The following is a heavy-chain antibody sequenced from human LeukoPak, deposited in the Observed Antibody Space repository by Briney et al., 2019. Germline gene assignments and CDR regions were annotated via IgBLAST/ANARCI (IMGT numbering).Heavy chain of an antibody. CDR2: ISYDGSNT. V-gene: IGHV3-30*01. Sequence: GRSLRLSCAASGFTFSSYVMHWVRQAPGKGLEGVAVISYDGSNTNYGDSVKGQFTISRDNLKNTLYLQMNSLRAEDTALYYCARGPSITTVSYFQYWGQGTLVTVSS. D-gene: IGHD1-14*01. CDR3: ARGPSITTVSYFQY. J-gene: IGHJ4*02. CDR1: GFTFSSYV.